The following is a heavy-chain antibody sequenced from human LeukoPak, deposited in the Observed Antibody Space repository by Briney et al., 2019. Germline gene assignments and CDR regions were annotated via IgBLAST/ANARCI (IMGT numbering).Heavy chain of an antibody. J-gene: IGHJ4*02. Sequence: SETLSLTCTVSGGCISSSSYYWGWIRQPPGKGLEWIGSIYYSGSTYYNPSLKSRVTISVDTSKNQFSLKLSSVTAADTAVYYCARHGLSSGYDYWGQGTLVTVSS. V-gene: IGHV4-39*01. CDR2: IYYSGST. D-gene: IGHD6-19*01. CDR3: ARHGLSSGYDY. CDR1: GGCISSSSYY.